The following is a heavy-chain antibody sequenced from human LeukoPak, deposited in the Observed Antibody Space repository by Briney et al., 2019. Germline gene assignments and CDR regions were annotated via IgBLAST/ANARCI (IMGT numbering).Heavy chain of an antibody. D-gene: IGHD4-17*01. CDR2: IKQDGSEK. CDR1: GFTFSSYW. CDR3: ARALGLTTVTTSYYYYYMDV. V-gene: IGHV3-7*01. J-gene: IGHJ6*03. Sequence: GGSLRLSCAASGFTFSSYWMSWVRQAPGKGLEWVANIKQDGSEKYYVDSVKGRFTISRDNAKNSLYLQMNSLRAEDTAVYYCARALGLTTVTTSYYYYYMDVWGKGTTVTVSS.